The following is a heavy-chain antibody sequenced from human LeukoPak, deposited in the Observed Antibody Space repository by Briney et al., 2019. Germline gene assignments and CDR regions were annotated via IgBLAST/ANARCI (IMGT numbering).Heavy chain of an antibody. D-gene: IGHD5/OR15-5a*01. J-gene: IGHJ1*01. CDR3: AKYSLSRETFQH. CDR2: IYNSGST. V-gene: IGHV4-30-4*07. CDR1: GDSIDSGGFS. Sequence: SETLSLTCVVSGDSIDSGGFSWSWIRQAPGTGLEWIGYIYNSGSTFYNPSLESRLTISIDMSKNQMSMMLNSVTAADTAVYFCAKYSLSRETFQHWGQGTLVTVSS.